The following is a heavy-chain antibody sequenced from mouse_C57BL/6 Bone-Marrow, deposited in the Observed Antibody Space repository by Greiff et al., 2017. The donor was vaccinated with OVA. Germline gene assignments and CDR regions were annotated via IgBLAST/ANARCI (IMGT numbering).Heavy chain of an antibody. CDR1: GFTFSSYA. V-gene: IGHV5-4*03. CDR3: ASQIYYGYYYFDY. Sequence: EVKLVESGGGLVKPGGSLKLSCAASGFTFSSYAMSWVRQTPEKRLEWVATISDGGSYTYYPDTVTVLFPISRDNAKNNLYLQMSHLKSEDTAMYYCASQIYYGYYYFDYWGQGTTLTVSS. D-gene: IGHD2-2*01. CDR2: ISDGGSYT. J-gene: IGHJ2*01.